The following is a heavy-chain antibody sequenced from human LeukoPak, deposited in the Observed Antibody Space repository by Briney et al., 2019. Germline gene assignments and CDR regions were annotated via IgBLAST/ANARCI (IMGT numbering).Heavy chain of an antibody. CDR1: GFTFSSYA. D-gene: IGHD3-22*01. Sequence: GGSLRLSCAASGFTFSSYAMSWVRQAPGKGLEWVSAISGSGGSTYYADSVKGRFAISRDNSKNTLYLQMNSLRAEDTAVYYCAKAGSSGYYPYWGQGTLVTVSS. J-gene: IGHJ4*02. V-gene: IGHV3-23*01. CDR3: AKAGSSGYYPY. CDR2: ISGSGGST.